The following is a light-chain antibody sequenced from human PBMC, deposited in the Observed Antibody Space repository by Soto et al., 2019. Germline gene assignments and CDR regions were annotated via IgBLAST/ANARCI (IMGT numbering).Light chain of an antibody. CDR1: QSVSSSY. V-gene: IGKV3-20*01. Sequence: EIVLTQSPGTLSLSPGEIATLSCRASQSVSSSYLAWYQQKPGQAPRPLIYGASSRATGIPDRFSGSGSGTDFTLTISRLEPEDFAVYYCLQYGSSPHTFGQGTKLEIK. CDR2: GAS. J-gene: IGKJ2*01. CDR3: LQYGSSPHT.